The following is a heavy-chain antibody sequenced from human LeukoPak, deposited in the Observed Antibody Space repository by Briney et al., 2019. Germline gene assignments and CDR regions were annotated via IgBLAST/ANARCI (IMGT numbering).Heavy chain of an antibody. CDR1: GYTFTSYA. CDR3: ARGPLDYYDSSGYFDY. CDR2: INTNTGNP. Sequence: ASVKVSCKASGYTFTSYAMNWVRQAPGQGLEWMGWINTNTGNPTYAQGFTGRFVFSLDTSVSTAYLQISSLKAEDTAVYYCARGPLDYYDSSGYFDYWGQGTLVTVSS. D-gene: IGHD3-22*01. V-gene: IGHV7-4-1*02. J-gene: IGHJ4*02.